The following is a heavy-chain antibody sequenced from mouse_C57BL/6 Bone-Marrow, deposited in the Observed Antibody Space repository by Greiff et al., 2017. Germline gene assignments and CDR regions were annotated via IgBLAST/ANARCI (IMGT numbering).Heavy chain of an antibody. Sequence: VQLQQSGAELVRPGTSVKVSCKASGYAFTNYLIEWVKQRPGQGLEWIGVINPGSGGTNYNEKFKGKATLTADKSSSTAYMQLSSLTSEDSAVYFCARWYYGSSPWWYFDVWGTGTTVTVSS. CDR2: INPGSGGT. CDR3: ARWYYGSSPWWYFDV. D-gene: IGHD1-1*01. J-gene: IGHJ1*03. V-gene: IGHV1-54*01. CDR1: GYAFTNYL.